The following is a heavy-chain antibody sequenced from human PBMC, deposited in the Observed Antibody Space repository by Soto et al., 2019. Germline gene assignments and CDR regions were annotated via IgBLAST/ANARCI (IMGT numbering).Heavy chain of an antibody. CDR2: ISANGQGI. CDR3: AKDRNYPRDQFHN. CDR1: GFTFNNYA. Sequence: GGSLRLSCAASGFTFNNYAMSWVRQAPGKGLEWVSAISANGQGIYYADSVKGRFIISRDSSKNTVFLHMDSLTAEDTAVYYCAKDRNYPRDQFHNWGQGTLVTVS. V-gene: IGHV3-23*01. J-gene: IGHJ4*02. D-gene: IGHD1-7*01.